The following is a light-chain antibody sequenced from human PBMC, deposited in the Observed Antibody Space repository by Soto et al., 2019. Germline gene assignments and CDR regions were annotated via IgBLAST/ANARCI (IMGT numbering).Light chain of an antibody. V-gene: IGKV3-20*01. CDR2: GAS. CDR3: QQYGSSPSRT. Sequence: EIVLTQSPGTLSLSPGERATLSCRASQSVSSSYLAWYQQKPGQAPWLLIYGASSRATGIPDRFSGSGSGTDFTLTISRLEPEDFAVYYCQQYGSSPSRTFGQGTKVEIK. CDR1: QSVSSSY. J-gene: IGKJ1*01.